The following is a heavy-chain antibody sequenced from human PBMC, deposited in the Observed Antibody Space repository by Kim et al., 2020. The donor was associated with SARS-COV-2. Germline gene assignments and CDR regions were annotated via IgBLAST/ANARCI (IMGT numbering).Heavy chain of an antibody. D-gene: IGHD3-16*01. J-gene: IGHJ4*02. CDR1: GYKFTDFY. Sequence: ASVKVSCKTSGYKFTDFYIQWVRQAPGQGLEWLGQLNPNSGRAHFAQNFQGRVTMTRDTSISTAYLDLGSLTSDDTAVYYCARGGAEFDHWGQGTLVTASS. V-gene: IGHV1-2*06. CDR2: LNPNSGRA. CDR3: ARGGAEFDH.